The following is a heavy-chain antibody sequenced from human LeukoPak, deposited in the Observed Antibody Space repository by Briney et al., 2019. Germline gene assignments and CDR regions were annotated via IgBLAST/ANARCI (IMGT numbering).Heavy chain of an antibody. CDR2: IYHSGST. V-gene: IGHV4-30-2*01. CDR3: ARGAYCSSTSCYEYYYGMDV. Sequence: SETLPLTCAVSGGSISSGGYSWSWIRQPPGKGLEWIGYIYHSGSTYYNPSLKSRVTISVDRSKNQFSLKLSSVTAADTAVYYCARGAYCSSTSCYEYYYGMDVWGQGTTVTVSS. J-gene: IGHJ6*02. CDR1: GGSISSGGYS. D-gene: IGHD2-2*01.